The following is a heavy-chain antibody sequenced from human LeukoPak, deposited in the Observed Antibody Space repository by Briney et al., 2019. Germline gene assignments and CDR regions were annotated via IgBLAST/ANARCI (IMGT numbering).Heavy chain of an antibody. CDR2: IYAGGST. Sequence: SETLSLTCTVSGGSISSYYWNWIRQPAGKGLEWIGRIYAGGSTNCNPSLKSRVTMSVDTSKNQFSLKLSSVTAADTAVYYCARLNSGWPLAHWGQGTLVTVSS. D-gene: IGHD5-12*01. V-gene: IGHV4-4*07. CDR1: GGSISSYY. CDR3: ARLNSGWPLAH. J-gene: IGHJ4*02.